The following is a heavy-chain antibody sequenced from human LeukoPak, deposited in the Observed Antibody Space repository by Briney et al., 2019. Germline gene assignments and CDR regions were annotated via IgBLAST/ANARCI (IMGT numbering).Heavy chain of an antibody. CDR2: INSDGSST. V-gene: IGHV3-74*01. CDR3: AREIVTMVRGRRGDAFDI. J-gene: IGHJ3*02. D-gene: IGHD3-10*01. CDR1: GFTFSSYS. Sequence: PGGSLRLSCAASGFTFSSYSMNWVRQAPGKGLVWVSRINSDGSSTSYADSVKGRFTISRDNAKNTLYLQMNSLRAEDTAVYYCAREIVTMVRGRRGDAFDIWGQGTMVTVSS.